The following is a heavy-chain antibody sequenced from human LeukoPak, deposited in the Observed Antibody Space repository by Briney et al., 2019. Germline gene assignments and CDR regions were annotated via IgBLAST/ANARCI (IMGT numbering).Heavy chain of an antibody. Sequence: QPGGTLRLSCAASGFIFSSHGMHWVRQAPGKGLEWVAFIRYDGSNKYYADSVKGRFTISRDNSKNTLYQQMNSLRAEDTAVYYCAKDGLHSGYDQTNYYYYYMDVWGKGTTVTISS. CDR2: IRYDGSNK. CDR1: GFIFSSHG. D-gene: IGHD5-12*01. J-gene: IGHJ6*03. V-gene: IGHV3-30*02. CDR3: AKDGLHSGYDQTNYYYYYMDV.